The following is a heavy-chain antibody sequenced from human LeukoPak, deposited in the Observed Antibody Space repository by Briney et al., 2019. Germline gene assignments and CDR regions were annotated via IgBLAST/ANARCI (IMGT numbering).Heavy chain of an antibody. CDR2: ISGGGETT. CDR1: GFTFNNYA. J-gene: IGHJ4*02. D-gene: IGHD4-17*01. Sequence: PGGSLRLSCAAPGFTFNNYAMNWVRQAPGKGLEWVSSISGGGETTYYADSAKGRFTISRDNSQNTLYLQMSSLRAEDTAVYYCARDYADYVGYFFFDYWGQGTLVTVSS. CDR3: ARDYADYVGYFFFDY. V-gene: IGHV3-23*01.